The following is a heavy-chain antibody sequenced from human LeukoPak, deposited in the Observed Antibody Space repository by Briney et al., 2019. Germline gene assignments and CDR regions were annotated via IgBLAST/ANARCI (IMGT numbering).Heavy chain of an antibody. D-gene: IGHD1-26*01. CDR2: ISYDGSNK. CDR1: GFTFSSYG. Sequence: GGSLRLSCAASGFTFSSYGMHWVRQAPGKGLEWVAVISYDGSNKYYADSVKGRFTISRDNSKNTLYLQMNSLRAEDTAAYYCARVWSRIVGATTSSHYWGQGTLVTVSS. J-gene: IGHJ4*02. V-gene: IGHV3-30*03. CDR3: ARVWSRIVGATTSSHY.